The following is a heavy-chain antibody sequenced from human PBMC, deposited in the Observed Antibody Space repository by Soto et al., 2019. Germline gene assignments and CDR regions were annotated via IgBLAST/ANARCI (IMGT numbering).Heavy chain of an antibody. CDR2: IYYSGST. J-gene: IGHJ5*02. D-gene: IGHD3-3*01. CDR1: GGSISSSSYY. Sequence: SETLSLTCTVSGGSISSSSYYWGWIRQPPGKGLEWIGSIYYSGSTYYNPSLKSRVTISVDTSKNQFSLKLSSVTAADTAVYYCARLRRKYDFWSGYYTGDWFDPWGQGTLVTSPQ. CDR3: ARLRRKYDFWSGYYTGDWFDP. V-gene: IGHV4-39*01.